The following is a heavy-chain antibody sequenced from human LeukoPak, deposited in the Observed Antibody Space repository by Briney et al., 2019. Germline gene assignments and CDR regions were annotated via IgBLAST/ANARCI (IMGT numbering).Heavy chain of an antibody. V-gene: IGHV4-59*01. CDR1: GDSISPYY. J-gene: IGHJ3*01. Sequence: PSETLSLTCTVSGDSISPYYWSWIRQPPGKGLEWSGYIYDTGSTNYNPPLKSRVTISVDTSKTQFSLKLSSVTAADTADYYCARIRNDRSSYYFRPIFDLWGQGTLVTVSS. CDR2: IYDTGST. D-gene: IGHD3-22*01. CDR3: ARIRNDRSSYYFRPIFDL.